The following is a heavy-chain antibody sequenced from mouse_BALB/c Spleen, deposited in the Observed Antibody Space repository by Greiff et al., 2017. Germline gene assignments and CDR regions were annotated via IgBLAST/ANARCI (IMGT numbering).Heavy chain of an antibody. J-gene: IGHJ4*01. CDR2: IRLKSNNYAT. CDR1: GFTFSNYW. CDR3: TRLTTATAMDY. Sequence: EVKLVESGGGLVQPGGSMKLSCVASGFTFSNYWMNWVRQSPEKGLEWVAEIRLKSNNYATHYAESVKGRFTISRDDSKSSVYLQMNNLRAEDTGIYYCTRLTTATAMDYWGQGTSVTVSS. D-gene: IGHD1-2*01. V-gene: IGHV6-6*02.